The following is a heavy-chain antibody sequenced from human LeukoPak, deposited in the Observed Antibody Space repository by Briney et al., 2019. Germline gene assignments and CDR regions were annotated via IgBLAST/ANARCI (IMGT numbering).Heavy chain of an antibody. CDR2: ISSSSRTV. Sequence: GGSLRLSCAASDVTFSTFTMHWVRQAPGKGLEWVSSISSSSRTVNYADSVQGRFIVSRDNANHSMFLQMNDLRREDTAVYYCAKGSPRGGLDSWGQGTLVTVSS. V-gene: IGHV3-48*01. CDR3: AKGSPRGGLDS. CDR1: DVTFSTFT. J-gene: IGHJ4*02. D-gene: IGHD1-14*01.